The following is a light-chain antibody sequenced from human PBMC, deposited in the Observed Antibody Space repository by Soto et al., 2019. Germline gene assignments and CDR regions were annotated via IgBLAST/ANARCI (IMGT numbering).Light chain of an antibody. V-gene: IGKV1-39*01. J-gene: IGKJ1*01. CDR2: SAS. Sequence: DIQMTQSPSSLSASVGDRVTITCRANQSIRSYLNWFQQKPRNAPKLLIYSASNLQSGVPSRFSGSGSGTDFTLTISSLQPDDFATYYCQHCNSYSEAFGQGTKVDIK. CDR3: QHCNSYSEA. CDR1: QSIRSY.